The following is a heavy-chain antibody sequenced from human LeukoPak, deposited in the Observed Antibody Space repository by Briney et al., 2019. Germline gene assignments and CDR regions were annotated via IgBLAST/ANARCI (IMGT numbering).Heavy chain of an antibody. CDR1: GFTVISNY. J-gene: IGHJ6*02. Sequence: GGSLRVSCAASGFTVISNYMSWVRQARGKGPEWVSVIYSGGSTYYADSVKGRFTISRDNSKNTLYLQMSSLRAEDTAVYYCARAWDYYDSSGPSGYGMDVWGQGTTVTVSS. CDR3: ARAWDYYDSSGPSGYGMDV. V-gene: IGHV3-66*01. D-gene: IGHD3-22*01. CDR2: IYSGGST.